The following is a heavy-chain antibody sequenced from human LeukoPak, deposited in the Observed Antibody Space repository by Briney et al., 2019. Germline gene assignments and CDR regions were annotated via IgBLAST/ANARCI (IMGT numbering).Heavy chain of an antibody. J-gene: IGHJ4*02. V-gene: IGHV1-69*05. CDR1: GGTFSSYA. CDR2: IIPIFGTA. CDR3: ARGRDCSGGSCYHALLDY. D-gene: IGHD2-15*01. Sequence: SVKVSCKASGGTFSSYAISWVRQAPGQGLEWMGGIIPIFGTANYAQKFQGRVTITTDESTSTAYMELSSLISEDTAVYYCARGRDCSGGSCYHALLDYWGQGTLVTVSS.